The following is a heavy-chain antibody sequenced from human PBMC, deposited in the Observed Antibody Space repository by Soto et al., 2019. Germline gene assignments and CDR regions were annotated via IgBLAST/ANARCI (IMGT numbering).Heavy chain of an antibody. D-gene: IGHD3-10*01. J-gene: IGHJ6*02. Sequence: SQTLSLTRAISGDSVSSNSAAWNWIRQSPSRGLAWLGRTYYRSKWYNDYAVSVKSRITINPDTSKNQFSLQLNSVTPEDTAVYYCAGITMVRGVTGYWYYYGMDVWGQGTTVTVSS. CDR2: TYYRSKWYN. CDR3: AGITMVRGVTGYWYYYGMDV. CDR1: GDSVSSNSAA. V-gene: IGHV6-1*01.